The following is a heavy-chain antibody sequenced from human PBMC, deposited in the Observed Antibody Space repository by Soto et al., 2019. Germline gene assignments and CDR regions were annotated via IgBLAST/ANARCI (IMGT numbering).Heavy chain of an antibody. Sequence: QVQLQQWGAGLLKPSETLSLTCAGYGGSFSGYYWGWIRQPPGKGLERIGEINDSGRTYYNPFLKGRVTISIDTSKNQFSLKVTSVTAADTAVYYCARGDGYRDYWGQGTLVSVSS. CDR1: GGSFSGYY. D-gene: IGHD5-12*01. CDR3: ARGDGYRDY. V-gene: IGHV4-34*01. J-gene: IGHJ4*02. CDR2: INDSGRT.